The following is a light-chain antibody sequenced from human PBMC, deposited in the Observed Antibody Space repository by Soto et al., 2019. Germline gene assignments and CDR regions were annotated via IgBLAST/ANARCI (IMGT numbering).Light chain of an antibody. Sequence: EIVLTQSPVTLSFSPGERATLSCRASQSVNSFLAWYQQKPGQAPRLLIYDTSKRATGIPARFSGSGSGTDFTLTISSLEPEDFAIYYCQQRAKWPLTFGGGTKVEIK. CDR2: DTS. CDR3: QQRAKWPLT. CDR1: QSVNSF. V-gene: IGKV3-11*01. J-gene: IGKJ4*01.